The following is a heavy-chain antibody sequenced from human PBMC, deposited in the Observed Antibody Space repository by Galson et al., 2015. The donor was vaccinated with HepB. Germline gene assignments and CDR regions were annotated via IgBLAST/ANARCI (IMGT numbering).Heavy chain of an antibody. V-gene: IGHV5-51*03. D-gene: IGHD3-22*01. CDR3: ARSHKTYYYDSSGYHAFDI. J-gene: IGHJ3*02. CDR2: IYPGDSDI. CDR1: GYSFTSKW. Sequence: QSGAEVKKPGESLKIACKASGYSFTSKWIGWARQMPGKGLEWMGIIYPGDSDIRYSPSFQGQVTISADKSISTAYLQWSSLKASDTAMYYCARSHKTYYYDSSGYHAFDIWGQGTLVTVSS.